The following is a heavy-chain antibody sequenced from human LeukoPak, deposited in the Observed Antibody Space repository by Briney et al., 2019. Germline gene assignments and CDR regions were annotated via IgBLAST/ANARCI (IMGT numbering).Heavy chain of an antibody. V-gene: IGHV3-48*01. CDR1: GFTFSSYS. CDR2: ISSSTSTI. CDR3: ARVLAFDI. J-gene: IGHJ3*02. Sequence: PGGSPRLSCAASGFTFSSYSMNWVRQAPGKGLEWVSYISSSTSTIYYADSVKGRFTISRDNAKNSLYLQMNNLRAEDTAVYYCARVLAFDIWGQGTMVTVSS.